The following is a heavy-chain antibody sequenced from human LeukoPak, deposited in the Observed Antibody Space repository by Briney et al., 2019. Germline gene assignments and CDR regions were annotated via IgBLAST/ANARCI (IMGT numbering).Heavy chain of an antibody. CDR3: AREGDGYYDSSGYYRPDAFDI. J-gene: IGHJ3*02. CDR2: INHSGST. D-gene: IGHD3-22*01. CDR1: GGSFSGYY. V-gene: IGHV4-34*01. Sequence: SETLSLTCAVYGGSFSGYYWSWIRQPPAKGLDWIGEINHSGSTTYNPSLKSIVTISVDTTKNQFSLKLSSVTAADTAVYDCAREGDGYYDSSGYYRPDAFDIWGQGTMVTVSS.